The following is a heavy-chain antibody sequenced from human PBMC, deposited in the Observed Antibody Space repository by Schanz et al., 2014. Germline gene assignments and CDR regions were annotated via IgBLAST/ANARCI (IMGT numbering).Heavy chain of an antibody. CDR1: GFTFTTYA. Sequence: EVKLVESGGGLVQPGESLRLSCAASGFTFTTYAMTWVRQAPGKGLEWVSNISPTGSSTYYADSVQGRFTISRDNSKNALYLQMDSLRAEDTAVYYCARGSITMVRGGDVGAFDIWGQGTMVTVSS. CDR3: ARGSITMVRGGDVGAFDI. J-gene: IGHJ3*02. CDR2: ISPTGSST. V-gene: IGHV3-23*04. D-gene: IGHD3-10*01.